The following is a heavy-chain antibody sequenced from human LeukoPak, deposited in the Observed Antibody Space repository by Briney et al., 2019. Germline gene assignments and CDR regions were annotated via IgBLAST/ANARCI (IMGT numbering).Heavy chain of an antibody. CDR1: GYTFTGYY. CDR2: IHPKSGDT. Sequence: ASVKVSCKASGYTFTGYYIHWVRQAPGQGLEWMGCIHPKSGDTNYAQRSQGWVTMTRDTSINTAYMELNRLTSDDTAVYFCARGGQWLDREIDYWGQGTLVTVSS. J-gene: IGHJ4*02. V-gene: IGHV1-2*04. CDR3: ARGGQWLDREIDY. D-gene: IGHD6-19*01.